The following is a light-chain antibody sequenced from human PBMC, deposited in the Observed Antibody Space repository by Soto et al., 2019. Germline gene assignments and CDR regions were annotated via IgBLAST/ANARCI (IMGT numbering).Light chain of an antibody. CDR1: QGIRND. V-gene: IGKV1-6*01. Sequence: AIQMTQSPSSLSASVGYRVTISCRASQGIRNDLGWYQQKPGKAPNLLIYAASTLQSGVPSRFSGSGSGTDFTPTISSLQPEDFATYYCLQDHNYPFTFGQGTKVDIK. CDR3: LQDHNYPFT. J-gene: IGKJ2*01. CDR2: AAS.